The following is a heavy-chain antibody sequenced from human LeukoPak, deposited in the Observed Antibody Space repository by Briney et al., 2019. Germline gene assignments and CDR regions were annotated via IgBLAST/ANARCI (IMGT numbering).Heavy chain of an antibody. V-gene: IGHV4-39*07. Sequence: SETLSLTCTVSGGSISSSSYYWGWIRQPPGKGLEWIGSIYYSGSTYYNPSLKSRVTISVDTSKNQFSLKLSSVTAADTAVYYCAREPRGIVVVITAAGAFDIWGQGTMVTVSS. CDR2: IYYSGST. CDR3: AREPRGIVVVITAAGAFDI. J-gene: IGHJ3*02. D-gene: IGHD3-22*01. CDR1: GGSISSSSYY.